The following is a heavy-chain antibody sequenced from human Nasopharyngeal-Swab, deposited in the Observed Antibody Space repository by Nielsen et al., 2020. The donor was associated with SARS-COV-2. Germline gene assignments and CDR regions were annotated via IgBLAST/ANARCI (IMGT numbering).Heavy chain of an antibody. V-gene: IGHV3-72*01. Sequence: WIRQPPGKGLEWVGRTRKRGNTYATEYAASVKGRFTISRVDSRNSLYLHMSGLTTKDTAVYYCSRWEGGAYFDYWGQGTLVTVSS. CDR3: SRWEGGAYFDY. J-gene: IGHJ4*02. D-gene: IGHD1-26*01. CDR2: TRKRGNTYAT.